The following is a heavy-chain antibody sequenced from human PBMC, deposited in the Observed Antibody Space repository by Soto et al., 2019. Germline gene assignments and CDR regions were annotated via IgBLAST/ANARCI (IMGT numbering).Heavy chain of an antibody. CDR3: ARGPTVTTHKYYYYIDV. CDR2: IIPILGIA. D-gene: IGHD4-17*01. J-gene: IGHJ6*03. Sequence: QVQLVQSGAEVKKPGSSVKVSCKASGGTFSSYTISWVRQAPGQGLEWMGRIIPILGIANYAQKFQGRVTITADKSTSTAYMDLSSLRSEDTAVYYCARGPTVTTHKYYYYIDVWGKGTTVTVSS. V-gene: IGHV1-69*02. CDR1: GGTFSSYT.